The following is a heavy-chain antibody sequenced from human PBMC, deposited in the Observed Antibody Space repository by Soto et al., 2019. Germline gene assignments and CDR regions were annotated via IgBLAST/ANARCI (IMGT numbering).Heavy chain of an antibody. Sequence: EVLLLESGGGLVQPGGSLRLSCAASGFTFNTFAMTWVRQAPGKGLEWVSALSGSGSLSYYADSVKGRFTISRDNSKNTMYLQMNNLRVDATAVYFCAGDRGGALDSWGQGTLVTVSS. J-gene: IGHJ4*02. CDR1: GFTFNTFA. CDR3: AGDRGGALDS. V-gene: IGHV3-23*01. D-gene: IGHD2-15*01. CDR2: LSGSGSLS.